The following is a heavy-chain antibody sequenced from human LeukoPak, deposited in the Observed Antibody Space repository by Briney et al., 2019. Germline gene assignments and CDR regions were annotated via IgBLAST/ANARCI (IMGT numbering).Heavy chain of an antibody. CDR1: GFTFSSYA. CDR3: ARGRSGWDNDAFGI. Sequence: GGSLRLSCAVSGFTFSSYAMHWVRQAPGKGLEWVAVIFYDGSIQYYADSVKGRFTISRDNSKNTLYLQMNSLRTEDTAVYYCARGRSGWDNDAFGIWGQGTMVAVSS. J-gene: IGHJ3*02. D-gene: IGHD6-19*01. V-gene: IGHV3-30*04. CDR2: IFYDGSIQ.